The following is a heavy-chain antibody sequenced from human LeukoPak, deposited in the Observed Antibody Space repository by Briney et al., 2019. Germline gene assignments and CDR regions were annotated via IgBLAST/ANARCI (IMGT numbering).Heavy chain of an antibody. Sequence: GESLKISCKGSGYSFTSYWIGWVRQMPGKGLEWMGVIYPEDSDTRYSPSFQGQVTISADTSISTAYLRWSSLKASDTAMYYCARIYCEVESTCWGQGTLVTVSS. V-gene: IGHV5-51*01. CDR1: GYSFTSYW. J-gene: IGHJ4*02. CDR3: ARIYCEVESTC. D-gene: IGHD2-21*01. CDR2: IYPEDSDT.